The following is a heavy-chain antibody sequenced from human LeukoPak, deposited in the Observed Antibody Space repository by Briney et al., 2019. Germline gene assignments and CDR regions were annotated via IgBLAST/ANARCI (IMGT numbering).Heavy chain of an antibody. J-gene: IGHJ4*02. D-gene: IGHD3-22*01. CDR2: IYYSGST. CDR1: GYSISSGYY. V-gene: IGHV4-61*01. Sequence: PSETLSLTCTVSGYSISSGYYWGWIRQPPGKGLEWIGYIYYSGSTNYNPSLKSRVTISVDTSKNQFSLKLSSVTAADTAVYYCARDRPTYYYDSSGYPRGGYFDYWGQGTLVTVSS. CDR3: ARDRPTYYYDSSGYPRGGYFDY.